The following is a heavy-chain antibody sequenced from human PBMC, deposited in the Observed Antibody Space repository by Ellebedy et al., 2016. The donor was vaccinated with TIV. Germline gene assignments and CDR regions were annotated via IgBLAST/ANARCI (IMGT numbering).Heavy chain of an antibody. D-gene: IGHD3-3*01. V-gene: IGHV4-59*01. CDR1: GGSISSYY. Sequence: MPSETLSLTCTVSGGSISSYYWSWIRQPPGKGLEWIGYIYYSGSTNYNPSLKSRVTISVDTSRNQFSLKLSSVTAADTAVYYCARELRPNYDFNYGMDVWGQGTTVTVSS. CDR2: IYYSGST. CDR3: ARELRPNYDFNYGMDV. J-gene: IGHJ6*02.